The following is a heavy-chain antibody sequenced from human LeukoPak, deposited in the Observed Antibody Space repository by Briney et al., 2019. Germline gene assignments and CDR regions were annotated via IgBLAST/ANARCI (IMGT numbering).Heavy chain of an antibody. D-gene: IGHD3-22*01. V-gene: IGHV4-39*02. J-gene: IGHJ3*02. CDR1: GGSISSSIDY. Sequence: PSETLSLTCTVSGGSISSSIDYWGWIRQPPGKGLEWIGSIYYSGSTYYNRSLKSRVTISVDTSKNQFSLKLSSVTAADTAVYYCARDYDNSGYYRVDAFDIWGQGTMVTVSS. CDR2: IYYSGST. CDR3: ARDYDNSGYYRVDAFDI.